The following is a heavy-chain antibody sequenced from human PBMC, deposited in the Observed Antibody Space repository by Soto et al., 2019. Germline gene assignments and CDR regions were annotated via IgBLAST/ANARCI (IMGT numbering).Heavy chain of an antibody. CDR3: ARQSGSAYRYGMDI. J-gene: IGHJ6*02. D-gene: IGHD4-4*01. Sequence: QMQLQQWGAGLLKASETLSLTCSVSGGSFSGYYLAWIRQPPGKGLEWIGEINHAGSTKYHPSLKSRVVLSVDLSNTHFSLRLSSVTAADTAVYFCARQSGSAYRYGMDIWGQGTTVTVSS. V-gene: IGHV4-34*02. CDR1: GGSFSGYY. CDR2: INHAGST.